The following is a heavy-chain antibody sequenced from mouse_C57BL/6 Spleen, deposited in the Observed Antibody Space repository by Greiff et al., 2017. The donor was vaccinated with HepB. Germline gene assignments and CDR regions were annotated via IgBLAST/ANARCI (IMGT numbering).Heavy chain of an antibody. CDR3: ARFTTVVAPYAMDY. CDR2: INPSSGYT. V-gene: IGHV1-4*01. D-gene: IGHD1-1*01. J-gene: IGHJ4*01. CDR1: GYTFTSYT. Sequence: QVQLKESGAELARPGASVKMSCKASGYTFTSYTMHWVKQRPGQGLEWIGYINPSSGYTKYNQKFKDKATLTADKSSSTAYMQLSSLTSEDSAVYYCARFTTVVAPYAMDYWGQGTSVTVSS.